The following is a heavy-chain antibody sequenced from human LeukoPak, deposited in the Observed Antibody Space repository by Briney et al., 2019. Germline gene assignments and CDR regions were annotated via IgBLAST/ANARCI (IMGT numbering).Heavy chain of an antibody. CDR3: AREWFGELSHYYYYMDV. Sequence: SETLSLTCTVSGGSISSSSYYWGWIRQPPGKGLEWIGSIYYSGSTYYNPSLKSRVTISVDTSKNQFSLKLSSVTAADTAVYYCAREWFGELSHYYYYMDVWGKGTTVTVSS. CDR2: IYYSGST. D-gene: IGHD3-10*01. V-gene: IGHV4-39*07. J-gene: IGHJ6*03. CDR1: GGSISSSSYY.